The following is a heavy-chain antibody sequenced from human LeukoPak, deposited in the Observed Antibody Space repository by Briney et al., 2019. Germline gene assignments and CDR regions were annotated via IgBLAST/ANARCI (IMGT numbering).Heavy chain of an antibody. CDR1: GFTFSTYN. J-gene: IGHJ3*02. D-gene: IGHD1-26*01. CDR2: IDANAKTT. CDR3: LTVVETTIAAFDI. V-gene: IGHV3-74*01. Sequence: GGSLRLSCAASGFTFSTYNVNWVRQAPGKGLVWVSRIDANAKTTSYADSVKGRFTISTDNAKKTLYLQMNSLRVEDTAVYYCLTVVETTIAAFDIWGQGTMVTVSS.